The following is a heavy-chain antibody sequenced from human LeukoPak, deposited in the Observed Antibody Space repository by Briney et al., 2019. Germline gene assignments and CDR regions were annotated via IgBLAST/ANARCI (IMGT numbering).Heavy chain of an antibody. D-gene: IGHD6-25*01. Sequence: WVRQPPGKGLEWIGSIYYSGSTYYSPSLKSRVTISVDTSQNQFSLKLSSVTAADTAVYYCARSGGYGLFDYWGQGSLVTVSS. J-gene: IGHJ4*02. CDR3: ARSGGYGLFDY. V-gene: IGHV4-39*01. CDR2: IYYSGST.